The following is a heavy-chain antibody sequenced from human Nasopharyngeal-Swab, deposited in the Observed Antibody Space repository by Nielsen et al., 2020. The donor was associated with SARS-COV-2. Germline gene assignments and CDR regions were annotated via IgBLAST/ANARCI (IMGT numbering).Heavy chain of an antibody. CDR1: GFTFSSYA. J-gene: IGHJ4*02. V-gene: IGHV3-23*01. D-gene: IGHD6-13*01. CDR3: AKVPYVSSWFH. Sequence: GGSLRLSCAASGFTFSSYAMNWVRQAPGKGLEWVSGINSNGETTYYADSVKGRFTISRDNSRNTLSLQMNSLRAEDTAVYFCAKVPYVSSWFHWGQGTLVTVSS. CDR2: INSNGETT.